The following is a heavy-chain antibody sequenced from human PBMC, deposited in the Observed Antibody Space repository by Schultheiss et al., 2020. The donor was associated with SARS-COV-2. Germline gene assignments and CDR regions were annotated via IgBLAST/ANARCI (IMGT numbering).Heavy chain of an antibody. CDR2: INHSGST. D-gene: IGHD2-2*01. Sequence: SQTLSLTCAVYGGSFSVYYWSWIRQPPGKGLEWIGEINHSGSTNYNPSLKSRVTISVDTSKNQFSLKLSSVTAADTAVYYCARGTIVVPRGGFDPWGQGTLVTVSS. CDR3: ARGTIVVPRGGFDP. CDR1: GGSFSVYY. V-gene: IGHV4-34*01. J-gene: IGHJ5*02.